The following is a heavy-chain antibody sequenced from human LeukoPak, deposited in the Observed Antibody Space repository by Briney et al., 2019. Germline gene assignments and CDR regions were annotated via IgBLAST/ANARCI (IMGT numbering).Heavy chain of an antibody. J-gene: IGHJ6*02. CDR1: GFTFSSYW. CDR2: IKQDGSEK. D-gene: IGHD1-1*01. V-gene: IGHV3-7*01. CDR3: ARAGRTAGTHYYYYYGMDV. Sequence: GGSLRLSCAASGFTFSSYWMSWVRQAPGKGLERVANIKQDGSEKYYVDSVKGRFTISRDNAKNSLYLQMNSLRAEDTAVYYCARAGRTAGTHYYYYYGMDVWGQGTTVTVSS.